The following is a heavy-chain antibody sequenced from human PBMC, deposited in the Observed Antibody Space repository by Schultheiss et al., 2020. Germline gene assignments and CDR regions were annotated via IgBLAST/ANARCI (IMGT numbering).Heavy chain of an antibody. CDR2: IYYSGST. V-gene: IGHV4-59*12. CDR1: GGSISSYY. Sequence: SQTLSLTCTVSGGSISSYYWSWIRQPPGKGLEWIGYIYYSGSTNYNPSLKSRVTISVDTSKNQFSLKLSSVTAADTAVYYCARGSVVVAATRRNWFDPWGQGTLVTVSS. J-gene: IGHJ5*02. D-gene: IGHD2-15*01. CDR3: ARGSVVVAATRRNWFDP.